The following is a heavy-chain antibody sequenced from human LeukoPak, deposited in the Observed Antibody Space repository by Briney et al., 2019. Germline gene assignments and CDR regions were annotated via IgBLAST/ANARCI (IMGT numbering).Heavy chain of an antibody. CDR2: INHSGST. V-gene: IGHV4-34*01. CDR3: ARELGYCSGGSCYGARWFDP. Sequence: SETLPLTCAVYGGSFSGYYWSWIRQPPGKGLEWIGEINHSGSTNYNPSLKSRVTISVDTSKNQFSLKLSSVTAADTAVYYCARELGYCSGGSCYGARWFDPWGQGTLVTVSS. CDR1: GGSFSGYY. J-gene: IGHJ5*02. D-gene: IGHD2-15*01.